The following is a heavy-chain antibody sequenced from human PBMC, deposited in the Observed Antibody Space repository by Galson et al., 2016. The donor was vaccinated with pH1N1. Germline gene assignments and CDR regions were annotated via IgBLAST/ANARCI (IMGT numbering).Heavy chain of an antibody. V-gene: IGHV6-1*01. D-gene: IGHD6-13*01. CDR3: ARAPVTAAGDWFDP. CDR2: TYYRSEWYH. J-gene: IGHJ5*02. Sequence: CAISGDSVSSNSVAWNWIRQSPSRGLEWLGRTYYRSEWYHDYAVSVRSRITINPGTSKNNFSLRLTSVTPEDTAVYYCARAPVTAAGDWFDPWGQGTQVTVSS. CDR1: GDSVSSNSVA.